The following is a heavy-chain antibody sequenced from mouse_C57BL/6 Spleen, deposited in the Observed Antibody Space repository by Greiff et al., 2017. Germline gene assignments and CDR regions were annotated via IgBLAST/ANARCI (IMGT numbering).Heavy chain of an antibody. J-gene: IGHJ4*01. CDR3: ARQRRSYYAMDY. V-gene: IGHV5-9*01. Sequence: DVMLVESGGGLVKPGGSLKLSCAASGFTFSSYTMSWVRQTPEKRLEWVATISGGGGNTYYPDSVKGRFTISRDNAKNTLYLQMSSLRSEDTALYYCARQRRSYYAMDYWGQGTSVTVSS. CDR1: GFTFSSYT. CDR2: ISGGGGNT.